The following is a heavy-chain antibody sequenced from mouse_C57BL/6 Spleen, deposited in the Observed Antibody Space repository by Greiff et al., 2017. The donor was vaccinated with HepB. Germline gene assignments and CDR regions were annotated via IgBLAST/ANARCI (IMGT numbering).Heavy chain of an antibody. CDR2: IYPRSGNT. D-gene: IGHD1-1*01. CDR1: GYTFTSYG. Sequence: VQLVESGAELARPGASVKLSCKASGYTFTSYGISWVKQRTGQGLEWIGEIYPRSGNTYYNEKFKGKATLTADKSSSTAYMELRSLTSEDSAVYFCERWECITSGGGGFAYWGQGTLVTVSA. CDR3: ERWECITSGGGGFAY. J-gene: IGHJ3*01. V-gene: IGHV1-81*01.